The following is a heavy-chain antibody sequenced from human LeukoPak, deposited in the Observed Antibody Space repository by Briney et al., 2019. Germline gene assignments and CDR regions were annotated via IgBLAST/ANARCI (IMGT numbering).Heavy chain of an antibody. V-gene: IGHV3-48*04. CDR1: GFTFSSYS. CDR2: ISSSSSAI. Sequence: GGSLRLSCAASGFTFSSYSMTWVRQAPGKGLEWVSYISSSSSAIYYADSVRDRFTISRDTAKNSLYLQMNSLRAEDTAVYYCARVYSDYHYYVDVWGKGTTVTVSS. D-gene: IGHD4-11*01. CDR3: ARVYSDYHYYVDV. J-gene: IGHJ6*03.